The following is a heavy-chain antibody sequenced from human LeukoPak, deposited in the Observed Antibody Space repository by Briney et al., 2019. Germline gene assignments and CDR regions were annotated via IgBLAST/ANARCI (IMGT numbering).Heavy chain of an antibody. CDR3: ARESGDCSGGSCYSYFDY. V-gene: IGHV4-30-2*01. CDR1: GVSISSGGYS. CDR2: IYHSGST. J-gene: IGHJ4*02. Sequence: PSQTLSLTCAVSGVSISSGGYSWSWIRQPPGKGLEWIGYIYHSGSTYYNPSLKSRVTISVDRSKNQFSLKLSSVTAADTAVYYCARESGDCSGGSCYSYFDYWGQGTLVTVSS. D-gene: IGHD2-15*01.